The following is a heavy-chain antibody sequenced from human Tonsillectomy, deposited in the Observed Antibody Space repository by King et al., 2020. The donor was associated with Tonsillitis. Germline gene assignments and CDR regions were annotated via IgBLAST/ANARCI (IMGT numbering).Heavy chain of an antibody. J-gene: IGHJ4*02. D-gene: IGHD3-9*01. CDR3: VRDLDWAFDH. CDR2: ISGNSNEV. V-gene: IGHV3-48*01. CDR1: GFTFRSYS. Sequence: VQLVESGGGLVQPGGSLRLPCAASGFTFRSYSMNWVRQAPGKGPEWVSWISGNSNEVDYAGSVKGRFTISRDNAENSLHLQMNSLRAEDSAVYYCVRDLDWAFDHWGQGILVTVSS.